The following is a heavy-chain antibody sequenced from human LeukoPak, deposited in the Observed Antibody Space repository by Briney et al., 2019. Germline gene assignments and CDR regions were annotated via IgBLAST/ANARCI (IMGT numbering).Heavy chain of an antibody. CDR3: ARNSPTTTVVTLQEIFFQH. V-gene: IGHV3-23*01. D-gene: IGHD4-23*01. CDR1: GFTFSNYA. Sequence: GGSLRLSCAASGFTFSNYAMSWVRQAPGKGLEWVSDISGSGGNTYYADSVKGRLTISRDNAKNSLYLQMNSLRAEDTAVYYCARNSPTTTVVTLQEIFFQHWGQGTLVTVSS. J-gene: IGHJ1*01. CDR2: ISGSGGNT.